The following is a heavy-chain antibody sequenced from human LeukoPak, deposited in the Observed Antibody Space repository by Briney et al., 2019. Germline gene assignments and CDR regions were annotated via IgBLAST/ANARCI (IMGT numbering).Heavy chain of an antibody. CDR3: ARYCSGRCPEYHFDY. Sequence: PGGSLRLSCAASGFTFSSYAMSWVRQAPGKGLEWVSIIRFDGSNKYYADSVKGRFTISRDNSKTTLYLQMNSLRAEDTAVYYCARYCSGRCPEYHFDYWGQGTLVTVSS. V-gene: IGHV3-33*08. CDR1: GFTFSSYA. CDR2: IRFDGSNK. D-gene: IGHD2-15*01. J-gene: IGHJ4*02.